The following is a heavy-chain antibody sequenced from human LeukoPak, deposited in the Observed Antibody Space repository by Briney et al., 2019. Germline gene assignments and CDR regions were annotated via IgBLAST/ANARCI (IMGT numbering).Heavy chain of an antibody. CDR3: ARGSRLRYFDWLLAPFDY. CDR2: INHSGST. D-gene: IGHD3-9*01. V-gene: IGHV4-34*01. CDR1: GGSFSGYY. Sequence: SETLSLTCAVYGGSFSGYYWSWIRQPPGKGLEWIGEINHSGSTNYNPSRKSRVTISVDTSKNQFSLKLSSVTAADTAVYYCARGSRLRYFDWLLAPFDYWGQGTLVTVSS. J-gene: IGHJ4*02.